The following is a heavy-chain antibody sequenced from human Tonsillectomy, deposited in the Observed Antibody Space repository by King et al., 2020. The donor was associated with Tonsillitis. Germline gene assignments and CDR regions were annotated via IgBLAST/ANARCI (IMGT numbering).Heavy chain of an antibody. CDR3: ARLPRGTYSFCHFDL. CDR1: GYSFSNYW. D-gene: IGHD1-26*01. J-gene: IGHJ2*01. CDR2: IDPSDSYT. V-gene: IGHV5-10-1*03. Sequence: QLVQSGAEAKKPGESLKISCEGSGYSFSNYWIIWVRQMPGKGLEWMGRIDPSDSYTNYSPSFQGHVTISVDKSISTAYLQWSSLQASDTAMYYCARLPRGTYSFCHFDLWGRGTLVTVSS.